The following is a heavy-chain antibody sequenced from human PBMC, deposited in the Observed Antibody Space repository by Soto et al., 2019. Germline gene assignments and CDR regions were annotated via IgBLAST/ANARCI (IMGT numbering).Heavy chain of an antibody. CDR2: ISAYNGNT. D-gene: IGHD6-13*01. Sequence: QVQLVQSGAEVKKPGASVKVSCKASGYTFTSYGISWVRQAPGQGLEWMGWISAYNGNTNYAQKLQGRVTMTTDTSTSTANMELRSLRSDDTTVYYCASPISAAAESTAFDIWGQGTMVTVSS. J-gene: IGHJ3*02. CDR1: GYTFTSYG. V-gene: IGHV1-18*01. CDR3: ASPISAAAESTAFDI.